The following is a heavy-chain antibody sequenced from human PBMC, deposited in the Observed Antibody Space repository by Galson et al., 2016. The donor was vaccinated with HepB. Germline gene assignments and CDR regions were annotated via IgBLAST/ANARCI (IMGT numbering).Heavy chain of an antibody. CDR1: GDSVSSNSAT. Sequence: CAISGDSVSSNSATWTWIRQSPSRGLEWLGRTYYRSKWYHDYALSVKSRITINPDTSKNQFSLQLNSVTPEDTAVYYCAASSSYTSAWYPTGHYFDYWGQGTLVTVSS. D-gene: IGHD6-19*01. CDR2: TYYRSKWYH. CDR3: AASSSYTSAWYPTGHYFDY. J-gene: IGHJ4*02. V-gene: IGHV6-1*01.